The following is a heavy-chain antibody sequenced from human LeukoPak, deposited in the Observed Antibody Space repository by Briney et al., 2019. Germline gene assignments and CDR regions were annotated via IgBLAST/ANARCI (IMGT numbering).Heavy chain of an antibody. CDR3: TTAIQCSGGICYALDY. CDR1: GFTFRNYG. V-gene: IGHV3-30*03. D-gene: IGHD2-15*01. CDR2: VSNDGTNK. J-gene: IGHJ4*02. Sequence: PGGSLRLSCTVSGFTFRNYGMHWVREATGKGLEWGAVVSNDGTNKYYADSVKGRFTISRDNSKNTLYLQMNSLRAEDTAVYYYTTAIQCSGGICYALDYWGQGTLVTVSS.